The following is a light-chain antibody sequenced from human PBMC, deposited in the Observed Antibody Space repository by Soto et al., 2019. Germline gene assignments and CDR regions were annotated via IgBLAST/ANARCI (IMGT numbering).Light chain of an antibody. V-gene: IGLV2-11*01. CDR2: DVT. Sequence: QSALTQPRSVSGSPGQSVTMSCTGTSSDVGGYNYVSWYQQHPGKAPKVIIYDVTKRPSGVPDRFSGSKSDNTASLTISGLQADDEADYYCCSYAGSYTYVFGTRTKVTVL. CDR1: SSDVGGYNY. J-gene: IGLJ1*01. CDR3: CSYAGSYTYV.